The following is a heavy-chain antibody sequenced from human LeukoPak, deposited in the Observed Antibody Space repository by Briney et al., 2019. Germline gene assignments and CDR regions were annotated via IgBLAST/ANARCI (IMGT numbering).Heavy chain of an antibody. CDR3: ARHSHYYDSSGSSWGPFDY. CDR2: IYSGGST. CDR1: GFTVSSNY. V-gene: IGHV3-53*01. Sequence: GGSLRLSCAASGFTVSSNYMSWVRQAPGKGLEWVSVIYSGGSTYYADSEKGRFTISRDNSKNTLYLQMNSLRAEDTAVYYCARHSHYYDSSGSSWGPFDYWGQGTLVTVSS. J-gene: IGHJ4*02. D-gene: IGHD3-22*01.